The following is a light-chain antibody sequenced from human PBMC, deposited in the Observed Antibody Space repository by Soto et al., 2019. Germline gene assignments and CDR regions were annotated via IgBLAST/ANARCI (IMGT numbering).Light chain of an antibody. Sequence: EIVLTQSPCILSLSPGERATLSCRASQSVRSTYLAWYQQKPGQAPRLLIHGSTIRATGIPDRSRGSGSGTDFTPTISSLEPEDVELYYCQYYSSSLSITFGQGTRLDIK. CDR1: QSVRSTY. J-gene: IGKJ5*01. CDR3: QYYSSSLSIT. CDR2: GST. V-gene: IGKV3-20*01.